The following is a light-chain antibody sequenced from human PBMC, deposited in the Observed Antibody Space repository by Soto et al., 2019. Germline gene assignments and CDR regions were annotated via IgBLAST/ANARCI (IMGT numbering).Light chain of an antibody. Sequence: EIMLTQSPCTLSSSLGERATLSCRASQSVSSSYLAWYQQKPGQAPKLLIYGASSRATGIPDRFSGTGSGTDFTLTISRLEPEDFAVYYCQQYDSSPKTFGQGTKVDI. CDR3: QQYDSSPKT. CDR1: QSVSSSY. CDR2: GAS. J-gene: IGKJ1*01. V-gene: IGKV3-20*01.